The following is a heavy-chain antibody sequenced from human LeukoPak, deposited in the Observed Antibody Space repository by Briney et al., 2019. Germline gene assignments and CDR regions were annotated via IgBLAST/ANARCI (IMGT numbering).Heavy chain of an antibody. V-gene: IGHV3-33*01. Sequence: PGRSLRLSCAASGFTFSSYGMHWVRQAPGKGLEWVAVIWYDGSNKYYADSVKGRFTISRDNSKNTLYLQMNSLRAEDTAVYYCARDGPLYYNDSSGYYLDYWGQGTLVSVSS. D-gene: IGHD3-22*01. CDR3: ARDGPLYYNDSSGYYLDY. CDR2: IWYDGSNK. CDR1: GFTFSSYG. J-gene: IGHJ4*02.